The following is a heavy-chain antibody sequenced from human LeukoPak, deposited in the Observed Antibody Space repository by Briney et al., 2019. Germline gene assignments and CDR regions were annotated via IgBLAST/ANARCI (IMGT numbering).Heavy chain of an antibody. CDR2: INPNSGGT. CDR3: ARDGSDYSNHWFDP. V-gene: IGHV1-2*02. D-gene: IGHD4-11*01. CDR1: GYTFTGYY. J-gene: IGHJ5*02. Sequence: ASVKVSCKASGYTFTGYYMHWVRQAPGQGLEWMGWINPNSGGTNYAQKFQGRVTMTRDTSISTAYMELSRLRSDDTAVYYCARDGSDYSNHWFDPWGQGTLVTVSS.